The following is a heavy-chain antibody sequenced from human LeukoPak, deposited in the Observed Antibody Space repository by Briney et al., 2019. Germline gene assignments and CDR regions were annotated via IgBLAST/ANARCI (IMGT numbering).Heavy chain of an antibody. Sequence: SETLSLTCTVSGGSISSSSYYWGWIRQPPGKGLERIGSIYYSGSTYYNPSLKSRVTISVDTSKNQFSLKLSSVTAADTAVYYCARSEELSLYNYWGQGTLVTVSS. V-gene: IGHV4-39*01. CDR3: ARSEELSLYNY. CDR2: IYYSGST. D-gene: IGHD3-16*02. CDR1: GGSISSSSYY. J-gene: IGHJ4*02.